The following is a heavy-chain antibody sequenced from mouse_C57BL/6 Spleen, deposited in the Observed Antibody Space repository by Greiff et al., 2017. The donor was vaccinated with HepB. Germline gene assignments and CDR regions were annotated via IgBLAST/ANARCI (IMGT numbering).Heavy chain of an antibody. CDR3: ARDLLYGRGYYFDY. CDR2: ISDGGSYT. D-gene: IGHD1-1*01. Sequence: EVMLVESGGGLVKPGGSLKLSCAASGFTFSSYAMSWVRQTPEKRLEWVATISDGGSYTYYPDNVKGRFTISRDNAKNNLYLQMSHLKSEDTAMYYCARDLLYGRGYYFDYWGQGTTLTVSS. CDR1: GFTFSSYA. V-gene: IGHV5-4*01. J-gene: IGHJ2*01.